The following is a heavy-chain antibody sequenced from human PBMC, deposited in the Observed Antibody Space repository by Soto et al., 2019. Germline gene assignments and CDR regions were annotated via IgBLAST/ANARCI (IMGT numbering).Heavy chain of an antibody. CDR3: ARVGYCSSTSCYPSYYMDV. CDR1: GFTFSSYS. V-gene: IGHV3-21*01. J-gene: IGHJ6*03. CDR2: IITITGFI. D-gene: IGHD2-2*01. Sequence: PGGSLRLSCAASGFTFSSYSMNWVRQAPGKGLEWVSIITITGFIDYADSVKGRFTISRDNAKSSLYLQMNSLRAEDTAVYYCARVGYCSSTSCYPSYYMDVWGKGTTVTVSS.